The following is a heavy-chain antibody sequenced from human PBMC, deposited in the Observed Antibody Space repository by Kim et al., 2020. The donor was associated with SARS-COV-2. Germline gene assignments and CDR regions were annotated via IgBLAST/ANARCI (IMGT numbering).Heavy chain of an antibody. J-gene: IGHJ6*02. V-gene: IGHV3-23*01. Sequence: GGSLRLSCAASGFTFSSYAMSWVRQAPGKGLEWVSGISGSGGSTYYADSVKGRFTISRDNSKNTLYLQMNSLRAEDTAVYYCAKELGGSGRTHYYYYGMDVWCQGATVTVSS. CDR2: ISGSGGST. CDR3: AKELGGSGRTHYYYYGMDV. CDR1: GFTFSSYA. D-gene: IGHD3-10*01.